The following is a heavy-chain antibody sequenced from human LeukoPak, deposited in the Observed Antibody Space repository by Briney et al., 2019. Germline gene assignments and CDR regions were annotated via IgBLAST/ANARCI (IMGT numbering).Heavy chain of an antibody. D-gene: IGHD2-2*01. V-gene: IGHV1-18*01. CDR2: ISAYNGNT. Sequence: ASVKVSCKASGYTFTSYGISWVRQGPGQGLEWMGWISAYNGNTNYAQKLQGRVTMTTDTSTSTAYMELRSLRSDDTAVYYCARSSGRYCSSTSCARTFDYWGQGTLVTVSS. CDR3: ARSSGRYCSSTSCARTFDY. J-gene: IGHJ4*02. CDR1: GYTFTSYG.